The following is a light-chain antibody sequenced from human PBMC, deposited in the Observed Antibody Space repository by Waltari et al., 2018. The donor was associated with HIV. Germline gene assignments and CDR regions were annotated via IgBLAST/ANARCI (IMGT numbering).Light chain of an antibody. CDR2: IHY. Sequence: QSVLTQPPSFSGTPGQRVTIYCSGSSNIRTYTVTWYQVLPGTAPQLLIYIHYQRPSGVPDRFSGSKSGTSASLAISGLQSEDEADYYCASWDDSLDGFYVFGTGTKVTVL. CDR3: ASWDDSLDGFYV. V-gene: IGLV1-44*01. J-gene: IGLJ1*01. CDR1: SNIRTYT.